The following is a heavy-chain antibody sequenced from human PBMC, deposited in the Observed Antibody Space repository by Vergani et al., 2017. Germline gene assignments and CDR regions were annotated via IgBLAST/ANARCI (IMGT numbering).Heavy chain of an antibody. D-gene: IGHD3-22*01. CDR1: GFTFSSYS. V-gene: IGHV3-48*01. J-gene: IGHJ4*02. CDR2: ISSSSSTI. Sequence: EVQLVESGGGLVQPGGYLRLSCAASGFTFSSYSMNWVRQAPGKGLEWVSYISSSSSTIYYADSVKGRFTISRDNAKNSLYLQMNSLRAEDTAVYYCARDKWLSDPPHFDYWGQGTLVTVSS. CDR3: ARDKWLSDPPHFDY.